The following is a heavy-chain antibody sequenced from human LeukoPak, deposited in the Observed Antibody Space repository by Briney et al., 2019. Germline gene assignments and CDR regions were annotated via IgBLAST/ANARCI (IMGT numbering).Heavy chain of an antibody. V-gene: IGHV4-59*01. CDR2: IYYSGST. CDR3: ARSRGRGFDS. D-gene: IGHD2-2*01. J-gene: IGHJ4*02. CDR1: GGSFSGYH. Sequence: SETLSLTCAVYGGSFSGYHWSWIRQAPGKGLEWIGYIYYSGSTNYNPSLKSRVTISVDTSKNQFSLKLTSVTAADTAVYYCARSRGRGFDSWGQGTLVTVSS.